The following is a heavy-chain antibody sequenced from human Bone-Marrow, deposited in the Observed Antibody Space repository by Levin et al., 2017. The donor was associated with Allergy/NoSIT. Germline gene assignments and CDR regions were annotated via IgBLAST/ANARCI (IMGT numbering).Heavy chain of an antibody. CDR3: AKPHAGYFDWQRRGDYFDF. V-gene: IGHV3-43D*04. J-gene: IGHJ4*02. CDR2: ISWDGGRT. Sequence: PGESLKISCATSGFTFDGYAMHWVRQPPGKGLEWVALISWDGGRTLYADSVKGRFAISRDNTKNSLYLQMDSLRPEDTALYYCAKPHAGYFDWQRRGDYFDFWGQGTLVTVSS. D-gene: IGHD3-9*01. CDR1: GFTFDGYA.